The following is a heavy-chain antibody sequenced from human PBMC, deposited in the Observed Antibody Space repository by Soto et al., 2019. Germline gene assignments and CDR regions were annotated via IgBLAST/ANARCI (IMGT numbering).Heavy chain of an antibody. J-gene: IGHJ5*02. Sequence: QEQLVQSGAEVKKPGASVKVSCKTSGYTFTDYDINWVRQATGQGLEWIGWMNPNSGETGYAQKFPGRVTMTRIASLRTAYLELSSLRSEDTAVYYCARVAVAARPRWYNWFDPWGQGTLVTVSS. V-gene: IGHV1-8*01. CDR1: GYTFTDYD. D-gene: IGHD2-15*01. CDR2: MNPNSGET. CDR3: ARVAVAARPRWYNWFDP.